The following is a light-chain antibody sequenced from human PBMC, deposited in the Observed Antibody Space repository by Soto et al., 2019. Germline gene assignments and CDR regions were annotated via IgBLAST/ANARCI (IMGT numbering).Light chain of an antibody. Sequence: EVVLTQSAATLSSSPRERATLSCRASQSVSSYLDGYQQKPCQAPRLLIYDESNRATGIPARFRGGGSGTDFTLTISTLEPEDFAVYYCQQRSNWPPITFVQGTRLEIK. J-gene: IGKJ5*01. CDR2: DES. V-gene: IGKV3-11*01. CDR1: QSVSSY. CDR3: QQRSNWPPIT.